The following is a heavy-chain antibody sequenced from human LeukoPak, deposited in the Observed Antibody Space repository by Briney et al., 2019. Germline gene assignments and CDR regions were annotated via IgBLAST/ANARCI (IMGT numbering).Heavy chain of an antibody. CDR1: GGSISSYY. J-gene: IGHJ5*02. CDR2: IYTSGST. CDR3: ARGAKRYYGSGSYCFDP. Sequence: SETLSLTCTVSGGSISSYYWSWIRQPAGKGLEWIGRIYTSGSTNYNPSLKSRVTMSVDTSKNQFSLKLSSVTAADTAVYYCARGAKRYYGSGSYCFDPWGQGTLVTVSS. D-gene: IGHD3-10*01. V-gene: IGHV4-4*07.